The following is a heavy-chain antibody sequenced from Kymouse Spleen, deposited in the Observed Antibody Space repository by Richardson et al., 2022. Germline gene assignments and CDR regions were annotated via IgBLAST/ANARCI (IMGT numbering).Heavy chain of an antibody. J-gene: IGHJ6*02. CDR1: GGSFSGYY. Sequence: QVQLQQWGAGLLKPSETLSLTCAVYGGSFSGYYWSWIRQPPGKGLEWIGEINHSGSTNYNPSLKSRVTISVDTSKNQFSLKLSSVTAADTAVYYCARALAVTMVRGVISYYYYYYGMDVWGQGTTVTVSS. CDR3: ARALAVTMVRGVISYYYYYYGMDV. CDR2: INHSGST. D-gene: IGHD3-10*01. V-gene: IGHV4-34*01.